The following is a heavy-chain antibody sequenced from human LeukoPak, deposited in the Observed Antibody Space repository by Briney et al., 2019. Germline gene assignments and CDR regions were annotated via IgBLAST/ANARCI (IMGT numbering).Heavy chain of an antibody. CDR3: ARDGGSGWLLDY. CDR1: GGSISSYS. D-gene: IGHD6-19*01. Sequence: PSETLSLTCTVSGGSISSYSWSWIRQPAGEGLEWIGHIYTSGSTNYNPSLKSRVTMSVDTSKNQFSLKLSSVTAADTAVYYCARDGGSGWLLDYWGQGTLVTVSS. J-gene: IGHJ4*02. V-gene: IGHV4-4*07. CDR2: IYTSGST.